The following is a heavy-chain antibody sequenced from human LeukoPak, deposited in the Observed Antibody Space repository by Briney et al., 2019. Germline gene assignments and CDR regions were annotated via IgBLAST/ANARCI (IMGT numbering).Heavy chain of an antibody. J-gene: IGHJ4*02. CDR1: GFTFSSYG. CDR3: AKDNEYSSSSFFDY. D-gene: IGHD6-6*01. CDR2: ISYDGSNK. Sequence: GGSLRLSRAASGFTFSSYGMHWVRQAPGKVLEWVAVISYDGSNKYYGDSVKGRFTISRDNSKNTLYLQMNSLRPEDTAVYYCAKDNEYSSSSFFDYWGQGTLVTVSS. V-gene: IGHV3-30*18.